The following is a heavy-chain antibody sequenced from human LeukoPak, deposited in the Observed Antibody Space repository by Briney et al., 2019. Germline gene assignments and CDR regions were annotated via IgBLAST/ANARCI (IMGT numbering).Heavy chain of an antibody. CDR2: IGTAGNT. V-gene: IGHV3-13*01. CDR3: ARSKSYSSGWTDFDC. CDR1: GFTFSSHD. J-gene: IGHJ4*02. D-gene: IGHD6-19*01. Sequence: LTGGSLRLSCAASGFTFSSHDMHWVRQPTGKGLEWVSVIGTAGNTYYTDSVKGRFTISRENAKNSLHLQMDNLRAEDTAVYYCARSKSYSSGWTDFDCWGQGTLVTVSS.